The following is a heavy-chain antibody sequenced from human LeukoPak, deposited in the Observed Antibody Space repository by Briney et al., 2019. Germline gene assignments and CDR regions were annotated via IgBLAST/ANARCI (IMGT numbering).Heavy chain of an antibody. CDR2: ISGGSGST. CDR3: AKHRFESGGYHSTD. J-gene: IGHJ4*02. D-gene: IGHD3-22*01. V-gene: IGHV3-23*01. Sequence: GGSLRLSCAASGFTFSSYAMSWVRQAPGKGLAWVSTISGGSGSTYCADSVKGRFTISRDNSKNTLYLQMSSLRDEDTAVYYCAKHRFESGGYHSTDWGQGTLVTVSS. CDR1: GFTFSSYA.